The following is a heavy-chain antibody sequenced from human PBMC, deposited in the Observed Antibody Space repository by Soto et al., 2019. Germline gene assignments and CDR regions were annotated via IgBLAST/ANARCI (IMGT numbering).Heavy chain of an antibody. D-gene: IGHD6-6*01. Sequence: SETLSLTCAVYGGSFSGYYWSWIRQPPGKGLEWIGEINHSGSTNYNPSLKSRVTISVDTSKNQFSLKLSSVTAADTAVYYCARRRVPRGIAARRYFDYWGQGTLVTVSS. CDR3: ARRRVPRGIAARRYFDY. V-gene: IGHV4-34*01. CDR2: INHSGST. J-gene: IGHJ4*02. CDR1: GGSFSGYY.